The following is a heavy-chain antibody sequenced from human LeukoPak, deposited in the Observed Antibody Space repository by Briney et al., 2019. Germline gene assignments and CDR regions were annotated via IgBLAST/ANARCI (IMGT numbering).Heavy chain of an antibody. J-gene: IGHJ4*02. CDR1: GGSISSGSYY. V-gene: IGHV4-61*02. CDR2: IYTSGST. Sequence: SETLSLTCTVSGGSISSGSYYWSWIRQPAGKGLEWIGRIYTSGSTNYNPSLKSRVTISVDTSKNQFSLKLSSVTAADTAVYYCARVGSSWFLIDYWGQGTLVTDSS. D-gene: IGHD6-13*01. CDR3: ARVGSSWFLIDY.